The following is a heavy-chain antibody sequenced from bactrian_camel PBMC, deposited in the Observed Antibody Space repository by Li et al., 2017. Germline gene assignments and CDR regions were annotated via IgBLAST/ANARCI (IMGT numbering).Heavy chain of an antibody. J-gene: IGHJ4*01. D-gene: IGHD3*01. CDR2: IYTNDDTT. CDR1: GYNFNRIC. V-gene: IGHV3S61*01. Sequence: HVQLVESGGGSVQAEGSLRLSCAASGYNFNRICLEWFRQAPGKEREGVARIYTNDDTTYYDDSVKGRFTISRDNAKDTLYLQMNSLKIEDTAVYYCALGSSRQATMTARGKGTQVTVS.